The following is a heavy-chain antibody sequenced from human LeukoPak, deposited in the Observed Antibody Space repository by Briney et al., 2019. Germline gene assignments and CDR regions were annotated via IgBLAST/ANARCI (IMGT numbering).Heavy chain of an antibody. J-gene: IGHJ4*02. D-gene: IGHD3-22*01. Sequence: GGSLRLSCAASQFSFSSYSFNWVRQAPGQGLEWAASINKGATHTYYADSMRSRFTVSRDDAKNSLFLQMHSLSADDTAVYYCVRLRRNGDTSGYYYYYDCWGRGTLVTVSS. CDR1: QFSFSSYS. CDR3: VRLRRNGDTSGYYYYYDC. CDR2: INKGATHT. V-gene: IGHV3-21*06.